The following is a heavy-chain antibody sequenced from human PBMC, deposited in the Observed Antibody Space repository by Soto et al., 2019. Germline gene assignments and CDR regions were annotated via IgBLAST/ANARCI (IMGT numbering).Heavy chain of an antibody. D-gene: IGHD5-12*01. J-gene: IGHJ4*02. V-gene: IGHV4-59*10. CDR2: IYTSGST. Sequence: QVQLQQWGAGLLKPSETLSLTCVVYGGPFSGYYWSWIRQPAGKGLEWIGRIYTSGSTDYNPSLKSRVTISIDTSKNQFYLKVTSMTAADTAVYYCARERREEIHDGYDIDYWGQGTLVTVSS. CDR3: ARERREEIHDGYDIDY. CDR1: GGPFSGYY.